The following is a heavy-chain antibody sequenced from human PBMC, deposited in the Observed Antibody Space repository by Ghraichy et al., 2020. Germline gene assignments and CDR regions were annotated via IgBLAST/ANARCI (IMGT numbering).Heavy chain of an antibody. J-gene: IGHJ4*02. Sequence: LETLPLTCTVSGGSVTSSNYYWGWIRQPPGKALEWIGSLYYSVATYYNPSLKSRVTISVDTSKNQFSLRLSSVTAADTAMYYCARHFSGVRVTNAYYFDSWGLGTLVTVSS. D-gene: IGHD2-8*01. CDR1: GGSVTSSNYY. CDR3: ARHFSGVRVTNAYYFDS. V-gene: IGHV4-39*01. CDR2: LYYSVAT.